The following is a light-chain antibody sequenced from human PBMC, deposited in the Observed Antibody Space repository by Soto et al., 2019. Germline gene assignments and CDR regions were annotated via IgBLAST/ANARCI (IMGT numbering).Light chain of an antibody. J-gene: IGKJ1*01. CDR3: QHYNSYSEA. Sequence: DIQMTQSPSTLSASVEDRVTITCRASQSIGDLLAWYQQKPGEAPKLLIYKASYLGSGVPSRFSGSGSGTEFTLTISSLQPDDFATYYCQHYNSYSEAFGQGTKVDIK. CDR2: KAS. CDR1: QSIGDL. V-gene: IGKV1-5*03.